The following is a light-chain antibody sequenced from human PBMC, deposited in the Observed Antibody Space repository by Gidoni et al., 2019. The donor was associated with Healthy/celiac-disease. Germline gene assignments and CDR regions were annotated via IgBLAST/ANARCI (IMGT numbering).Light chain of an antibody. CDR1: QSVSSSY. CDR3: QQYGSSPRT. J-gene: IGKJ1*01. Sequence: EIVLKQPPGTLSLSPGERATLSCRASQSVSSSYFAWYQQKPGQAPRLLIYGASSRATGIPDRFSGSGSGTDFTLTISRLEPEDFAVYYCQQYGSSPRTFGRGTKVEIK. CDR2: GAS. V-gene: IGKV3-20*01.